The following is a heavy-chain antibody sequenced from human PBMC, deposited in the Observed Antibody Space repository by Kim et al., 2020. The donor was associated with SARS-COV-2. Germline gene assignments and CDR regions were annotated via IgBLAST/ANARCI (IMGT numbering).Heavy chain of an antibody. CDR2: ITGSGSAI. V-gene: IGHV3-11*01. Sequence: GGSLRLSCAASGFNFSVYYMSWIRQAPGKGLEWISHITGSGSAIYADSVRGRFTISRDNAKNSLYLQMNSLRAVDTAVYYCASYYYCYFDYWGQGTLVSVSS. J-gene: IGHJ4*02. D-gene: IGHD3-22*01. CDR3: ASYYYCYFDY. CDR1: GFNFSVYY.